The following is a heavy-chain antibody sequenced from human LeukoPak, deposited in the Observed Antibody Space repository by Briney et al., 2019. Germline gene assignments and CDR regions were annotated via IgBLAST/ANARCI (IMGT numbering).Heavy chain of an antibody. D-gene: IGHD3-9*01. CDR1: GFTFRYFA. CDR3: TRWGDYDGSTGYYDSDT. Sequence: QTGGSLRLSCSGSGFTFRYFARSRVRQGPGKGLEGVSTIIGNGVSTYYADSVQGRFTISRDNSKTTLYLQMSSLRAQDTALYYCTRWGDYDGSTGYYDSDTWGQGALVTVSS. CDR2: IIGNGVST. V-gene: IGHV3-23*01. J-gene: IGHJ5*02.